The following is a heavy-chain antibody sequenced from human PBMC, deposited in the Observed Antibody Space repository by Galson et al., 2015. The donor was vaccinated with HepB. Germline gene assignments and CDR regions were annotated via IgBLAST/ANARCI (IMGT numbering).Heavy chain of an antibody. J-gene: IGHJ4*02. CDR3: ARDTPGGYCDFDL. CDR2: IKEDGSFK. CDR1: GFIFKNYW. D-gene: IGHD1-26*01. V-gene: IGHV3-7*03. Sequence: SLRLSCAASGFIFKNYWMTWVRQAPGKGLEWVANIKEDGSFKNYVDSVKDRFTIFRDNADNSLFLQMDSLTVEDTAVYFCARDTPGGYCDFDLWGQGTLVTVSS.